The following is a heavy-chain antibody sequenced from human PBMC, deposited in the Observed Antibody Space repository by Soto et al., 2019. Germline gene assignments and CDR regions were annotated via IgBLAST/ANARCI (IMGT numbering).Heavy chain of an antibody. Sequence: QVQLVQSGAEVKKPGSSVKVSCKASGGTFSSYAISWVRQAPGQGLEWMGGIIPIFGTANYAQKFQGRVTITADESTSTAYMELSSLRSEDTAVYYCARDFTAYCCGDCPRWFDPWGQGTLVTVS. J-gene: IGHJ5*02. CDR2: IIPIFGTA. CDR3: ARDFTAYCCGDCPRWFDP. CDR1: GGTFSSYA. V-gene: IGHV1-69*01. D-gene: IGHD2-21*02.